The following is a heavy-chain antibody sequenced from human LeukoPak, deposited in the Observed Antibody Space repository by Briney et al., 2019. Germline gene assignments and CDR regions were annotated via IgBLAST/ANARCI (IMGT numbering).Heavy chain of an antibody. CDR1: GYTFTSYG. D-gene: IGHD3-10*01. CDR3: ARSVLLWTIDY. CDR2: ISAYNGNT. J-gene: IGHJ4*02. V-gene: IGHV1-18*01. Sequence: ASVKASCKASGYTFTSYGISWVRQAPGQGLEWMGWISAYNGNTNYAQKLQGRVTMTTDTSTSTAYMELSRLRSDDTAVYYCARSVLLWTIDYWGQGTLVTVSS.